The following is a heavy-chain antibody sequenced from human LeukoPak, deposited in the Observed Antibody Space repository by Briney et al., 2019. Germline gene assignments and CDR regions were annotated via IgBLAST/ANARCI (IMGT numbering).Heavy chain of an antibody. V-gene: IGHV1-2*02. CDR2: INPNSGGT. D-gene: IGHD2-2*01. CDR3: ARANALYCSSTSCLFDY. CDR1: GYTFTDYY. Sequence: GASVKDSCKASGYTFTDYYIHWVRQAPGQGLEWMAWINPNSGGTYYAQNFHDRITLTRDTSISTAYMELSRLRPDDTAIYYCARANALYCSSTSCLFDYWGQGTLVTVSS. J-gene: IGHJ4*02.